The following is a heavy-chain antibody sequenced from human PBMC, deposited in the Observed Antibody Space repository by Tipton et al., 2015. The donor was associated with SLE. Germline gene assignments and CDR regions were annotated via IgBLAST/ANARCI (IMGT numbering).Heavy chain of an antibody. CDR2: IYYSGST. J-gene: IGHJ6*02. CDR1: GGSFSGYY. V-gene: IGHV4-34*01. Sequence: LRLSCAVYGGSFSGYYWSWIRQHPGKGLEWIGYIYYSGSTYYNPSLKSRVTISVDTSKNQFSLKLSSVTAADTAVYYCEADSYDGMDVWGQGTTVTVSS. D-gene: IGHD3-16*01. CDR3: EADSYDGMDV.